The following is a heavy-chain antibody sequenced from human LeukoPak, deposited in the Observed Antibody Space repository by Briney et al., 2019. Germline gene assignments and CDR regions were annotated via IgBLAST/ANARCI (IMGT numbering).Heavy chain of an antibody. Sequence: SQTLSLTCAISGDSVSSKSAAWNWIRQSPSRGLEWLGRTYYRSKWYDDYAVSVKSRITINADTSKNQFSLHLNSVTPEDTAVYYCARDEGGWLPSFGFLFDYWGQGTLVTVSS. V-gene: IGHV6-1*01. CDR3: ARDEGGWLPSFGFLFDY. D-gene: IGHD3-3*01. CDR2: TYYRSKWYD. CDR1: GDSVSSKSAA. J-gene: IGHJ4*02.